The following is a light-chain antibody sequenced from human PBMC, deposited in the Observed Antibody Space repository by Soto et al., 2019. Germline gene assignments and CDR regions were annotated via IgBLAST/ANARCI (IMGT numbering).Light chain of an antibody. Sequence: SYELTQPPSVSVATGKTARITCGGNNIGSKSVHWYQQKPGQAPVLVIYYDSDRPSGLPERFSGSNSGNTAPLTISRVEAGDEADYYCQVWDSSSDHPVFGGGTKLTVL. CDR2: YDS. CDR3: QVWDSSSDHPV. CDR1: NIGSKS. J-gene: IGLJ2*01. V-gene: IGLV3-21*04.